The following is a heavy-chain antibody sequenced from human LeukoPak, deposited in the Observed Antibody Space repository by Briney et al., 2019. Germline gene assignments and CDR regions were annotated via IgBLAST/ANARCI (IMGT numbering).Heavy chain of an antibody. CDR2: INHSGST. CDR1: GGSFSGYY. CDR3: ARADYEFWSGYFY. D-gene: IGHD3-3*01. J-gene: IGHJ4*02. Sequence: PSETLSLTCAVYGGSFSGYYWSWIRQPPGKGLEWIGEINHSGSTNYNPSLKSRVTISVDTSKNQFSLKLSSVTAADTAVYYCARADYEFWSGYFYWGQGTLVTVSS. V-gene: IGHV4-34*01.